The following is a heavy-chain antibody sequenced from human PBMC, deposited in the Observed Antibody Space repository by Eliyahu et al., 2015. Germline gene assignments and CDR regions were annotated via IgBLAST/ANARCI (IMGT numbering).Heavy chain of an antibody. Sequence: QLQLQESGPGLVKPSETLSLTCXXXGGSISSSTYYWGWIRQPPGKGLEWIGSINYSGNTYYNPSLKSRVTISVDTSKNQFSLKLSSVTAADTAVYYCARHLYIGGAAYFELWGRGTLVTVSS. CDR3: ARHLYIGGAAYFEL. CDR2: INYSGNT. D-gene: IGHD6-19*01. V-gene: IGHV4-39*01. J-gene: IGHJ2*01. CDR1: GGSISSSTYY.